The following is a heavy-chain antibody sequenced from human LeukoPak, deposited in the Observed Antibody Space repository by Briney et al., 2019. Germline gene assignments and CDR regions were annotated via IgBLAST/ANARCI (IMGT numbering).Heavy chain of an antibody. V-gene: IGHV4-61*02. CDR1: GGSISSGSYY. CDR3: ARAPLRYFDWLPGFDP. J-gene: IGHJ5*02. Sequence: SETLSLTCTVSGGSISSGSYYWSWIRQPAGKGLEWIGRIYTSGSTNYNPSLKSRVTISVDTSKNQFSLKLSSVTAADTAVYYCARAPLRYFDWLPGFDPWGQGTLVTVSS. D-gene: IGHD3-9*01. CDR2: IYTSGST.